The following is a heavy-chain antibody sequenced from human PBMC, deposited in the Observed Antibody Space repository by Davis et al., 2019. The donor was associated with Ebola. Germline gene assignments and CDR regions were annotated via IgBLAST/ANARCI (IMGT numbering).Heavy chain of an antibody. J-gene: IGHJ4*02. D-gene: IGHD3-10*02. CDR1: GGSISSYY. Sequence: PGGSLRLSCTASGGSISSYYWSWIRQPPGKGLEWIGYIYYSGSTNYNPSLKSRVTISVDTSKNQFSLKLSSVTAADTAVYYCATTLPNSQNLPGTIFQWGQGTLVTVSS. CDR3: ATTLPNSQNLPGTIFQ. V-gene: IGHV4-59*01. CDR2: IYYSGST.